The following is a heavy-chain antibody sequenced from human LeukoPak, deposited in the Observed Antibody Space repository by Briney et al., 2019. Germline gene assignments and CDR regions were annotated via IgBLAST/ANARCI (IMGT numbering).Heavy chain of an antibody. CDR2: MYYSEST. J-gene: IGHJ4*02. CDR1: GGSISSGDYY. D-gene: IGHD3-10*01. CDR3: GGALGPTIFVY. V-gene: IGHV4-30-4*08. Sequence: PSQTLSLTCTVSGGSISSGDYYWSWIRQTPGKGLAWIGYMYYSESTYYHSSPNCRVTITVHTTNIQFYLTLSHLTAADTFAYCCGGALGPTIFVYWGERT.